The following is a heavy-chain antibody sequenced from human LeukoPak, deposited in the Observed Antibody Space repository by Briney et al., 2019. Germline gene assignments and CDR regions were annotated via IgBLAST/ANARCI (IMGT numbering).Heavy chain of an antibody. CDR3: AREYAWQLVPGAFDI. D-gene: IGHD6-13*01. V-gene: IGHV3-30-3*01. J-gene: IGHJ3*02. CDR2: ISYDGSNK. Sequence: PGGSLRLSCAASGFTFSSYAMHWVRQAPGKGLEWVAVISYDGSNKYYADSVKGRFTISRDNSKNTLYLQMNSLRAEDTAVYYCAREYAWQLVPGAFDIWGQGTMVTVSS. CDR1: GFTFSSYA.